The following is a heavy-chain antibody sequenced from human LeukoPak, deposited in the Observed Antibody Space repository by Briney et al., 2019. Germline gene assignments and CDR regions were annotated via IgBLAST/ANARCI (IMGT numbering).Heavy chain of an antibody. CDR3: ARDSNSFPNYVDF. D-gene: IGHD2-21*01. V-gene: IGHV3-53*01. CDR2: IYSAGDT. Sequence: GGSLRLSCAASGFTVSINYMGWVRQAPGGGLEWVSLIYSAGDTFYSDSVKGRFTISGDSSKNALYLQMNSLRTEDTAIYYCARDSNSFPNYVDFWGQGTLVTVSS. CDR1: GFTVSINY. J-gene: IGHJ4*02.